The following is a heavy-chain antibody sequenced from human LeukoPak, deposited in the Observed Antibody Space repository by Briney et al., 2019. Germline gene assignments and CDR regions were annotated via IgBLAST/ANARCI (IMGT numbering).Heavy chain of an antibody. D-gene: IGHD6-19*01. CDR3: ARPPFKWLVYEY. CDR1: GFTFSSYG. J-gene: IGHJ4*02. CDR2: IRYDGSNK. Sequence: GGSLRLSCAASGFTFSSYGMHWVRQAPGKGLEWVAFIRYDGSNKYYADSVKGRFTISRDNSKNTLYLQMNSLRAEDTAVYYCARPPFKWLVYEYWGQGTLVTVSS. V-gene: IGHV3-30*02.